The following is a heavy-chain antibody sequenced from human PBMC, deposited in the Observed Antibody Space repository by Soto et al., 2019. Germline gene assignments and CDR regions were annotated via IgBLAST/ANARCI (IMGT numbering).Heavy chain of an antibody. V-gene: IGHV3-30*03. J-gene: IGHJ4*02. CDR2: ISYDGSHK. CDR1: GFHFDTYG. CDR3: ATSASSDH. Sequence: GGSMRLSCVASGFHFDTYGMHWVRQTPGKGLEWVAIISYDGSHKEYADSVKGRFAISRDNSENTLYLQMNNLGVEDTALYYCATSASSDHWGQGTQVTVSS. D-gene: IGHD1-26*01.